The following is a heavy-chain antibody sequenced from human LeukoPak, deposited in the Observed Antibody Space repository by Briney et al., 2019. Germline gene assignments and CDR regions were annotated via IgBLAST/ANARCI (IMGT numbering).Heavy chain of an antibody. CDR3: ARGRVSSSGWDYYYGVDV. J-gene: IGHJ6*02. CDR2: IYHSGST. Sequence: PSGTLSLTCAVSGGSISSSNWWSWVRQPPGKGLEWIGEIYHSGSTYYNPSLKSRVTISVDTSKNQFSLKLSSVTAADTTVYYCARGRVSSSGWDYYYGVDVWGQGTTVTVSS. V-gene: IGHV4-4*02. CDR1: GGSISSSNW. D-gene: IGHD6-19*01.